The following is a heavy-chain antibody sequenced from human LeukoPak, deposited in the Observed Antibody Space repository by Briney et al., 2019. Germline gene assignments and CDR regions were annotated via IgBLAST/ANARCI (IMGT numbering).Heavy chain of an antibody. D-gene: IGHD5-18*01. Sequence: SETLSLTCAVYGGSFSGYYWSWIRQPPGKGLEWIGEINHSGSTNYNPSLKSRVTLSVDTSKNQFSLKLSSVTAADTAVYYCAREKFPGYNYGTFDYWGQGTLVTVSS. V-gene: IGHV4-34*01. CDR2: INHSGST. CDR3: AREKFPGYNYGTFDY. J-gene: IGHJ4*02. CDR1: GGSFSGYY.